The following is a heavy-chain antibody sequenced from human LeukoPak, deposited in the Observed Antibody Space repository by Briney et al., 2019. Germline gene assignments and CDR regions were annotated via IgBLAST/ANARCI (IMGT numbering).Heavy chain of an antibody. CDR3: ASGGIYYGAAFDF. V-gene: IGHV3-20*04. CDR2: INWNGGST. J-gene: IGHJ4*02. CDR1: GFAFRSYW. Sequence: PAGGSLRLSCAASGFAFRSYWMIWVRQAPGKGLEWVSGINWNGGSTGYADSVKGRFTISRDNAKNSLYLQMNSLRAEDTALYYCASGGIYYGAAFDFWGQGTLVTVSS. D-gene: IGHD1-26*01.